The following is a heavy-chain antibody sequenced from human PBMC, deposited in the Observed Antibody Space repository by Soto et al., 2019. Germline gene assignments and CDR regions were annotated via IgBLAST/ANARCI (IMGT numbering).Heavy chain of an antibody. Sequence: QVQLVESGGGVVQPGRSLRLSCAASGFTFSSYGMHWVRQAPGKGLEWVAVISYDGSYKYYADSVKGRFTISRDNSKNTLYLQMNSLRAEVTAVYYCAKWGRGFDLWGRGTLVTVSS. J-gene: IGHJ2*01. CDR1: GFTFSSYG. V-gene: IGHV3-30*18. CDR2: ISYDGSYK. CDR3: AKWGRGFDL. D-gene: IGHD3-10*01.